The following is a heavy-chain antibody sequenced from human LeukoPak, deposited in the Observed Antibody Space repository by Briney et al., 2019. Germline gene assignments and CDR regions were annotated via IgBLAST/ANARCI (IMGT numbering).Heavy chain of an antibody. D-gene: IGHD3-10*01. CDR3: ARQSQPRPGFDY. Sequence: SETLSLTCAVYGGSFSGYYWSWIRQPPGKGLEWSGEINHSGTTNYSPSLKSQVTISVYTSKLHFSLNLSSVTAADTAVYYCARQSQPRPGFDYWGQGTLVTVSS. CDR2: INHSGTT. V-gene: IGHV4-34*01. CDR1: GGSFSGYY. J-gene: IGHJ4*02.